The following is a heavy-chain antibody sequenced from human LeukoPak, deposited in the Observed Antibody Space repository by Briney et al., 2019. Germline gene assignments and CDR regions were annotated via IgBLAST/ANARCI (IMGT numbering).Heavy chain of an antibody. V-gene: IGHV3-23*01. Sequence: GGSLRLSCAASGFTFSSYAMSWVRQAPGKGLEWVSAISGSGGSTYYADSVKGRFTISRDNSKNTLYLQMNSLRAEDTAVYYCAKIMGYGDYSLLSFDYWGQGTLVTVSS. D-gene: IGHD4-17*01. CDR3: AKIMGYGDYSLLSFDY. CDR2: ISGSGGST. CDR1: GFTFSSYA. J-gene: IGHJ4*02.